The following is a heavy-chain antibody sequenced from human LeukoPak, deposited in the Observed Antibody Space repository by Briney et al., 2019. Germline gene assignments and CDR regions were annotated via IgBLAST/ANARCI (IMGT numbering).Heavy chain of an antibody. CDR3: ARAAYYYDSSGAFDI. J-gene: IGHJ3*02. D-gene: IGHD3-22*01. CDR2: INPSGGST. Sequence: ASVKVSCKASGYTFTSYYMHWVRQAPGQGLEWMAIINPSGGSTSYAQKFQGRVTMTRDTSTSTVYMELSSLRSEDTAVYYCARAAYYYDSSGAFDIWGQGTMVTVSS. CDR1: GYTFTSYY. V-gene: IGHV1-46*01.